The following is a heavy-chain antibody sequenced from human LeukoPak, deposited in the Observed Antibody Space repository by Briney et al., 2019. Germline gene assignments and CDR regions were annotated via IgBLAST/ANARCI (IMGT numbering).Heavy chain of an antibody. J-gene: IGHJ6*03. CDR2: INHSGST. Sequence: PSETLSLTCAVYGGSFSGYYWSWIRQPPGKGLEWIGEINHSGSTNYNPSLKSRVTISGDTSKNQFSLKLSSVTAADTAVYYCARSSGWYVYYYMDVWGKGTTVTISS. V-gene: IGHV4-34*01. CDR1: GGSFSGYY. D-gene: IGHD6-19*01. CDR3: ARSSGWYVYYYMDV.